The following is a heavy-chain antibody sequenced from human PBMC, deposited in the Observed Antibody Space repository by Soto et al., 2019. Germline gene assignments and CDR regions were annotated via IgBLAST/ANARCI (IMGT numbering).Heavy chain of an antibody. J-gene: IGHJ5*02. V-gene: IGHV4-31*03. CDR1: GGSITTSGEY. CDR2: ISHSGIT. CDR3: ASVSHYYCYDWFVP. D-gene: IGHD3-22*01. Sequence: PSEPLSLTCTVSGGSITTSGEYWSWIRKHPGKGLEWIGYISHSGITEYNPSLKSRLTLSIDTSKNQFSLEMNSVTAADTAVYFCASVSHYYCYDWFVPCVHATRVTVSS.